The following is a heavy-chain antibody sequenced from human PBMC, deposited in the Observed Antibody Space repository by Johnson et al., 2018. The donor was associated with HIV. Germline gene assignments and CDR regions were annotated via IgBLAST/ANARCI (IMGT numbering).Heavy chain of an antibody. CDR1: GFTFSSYW. CDR2: IKQDGSEK. CDR3: ASCEYSSPRGAFDI. Sequence: VQLVESRGGVVQPGRSLRLSCAASGFTFSSYWMSWVRQAPGKGLEWVANIKQDGSEKYYVDSVKGRFTISRDNAKNSLYLQMNSLRAEDTAVYYCASCEYSSPRGAFDIWGQGTMVTVSS. J-gene: IGHJ3*02. V-gene: IGHV3-7*05. D-gene: IGHD6-6*01.